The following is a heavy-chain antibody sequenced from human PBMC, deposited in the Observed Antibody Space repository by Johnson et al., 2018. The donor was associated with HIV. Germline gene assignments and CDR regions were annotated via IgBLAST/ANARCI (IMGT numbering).Heavy chain of an antibody. CDR3: AKDPLVVPAATLDAFDI. Sequence: QVQLVESGGGVVQPGRSLRLSCAASGFTFSSYAMHWVRQAPGKGLEWVAVISYDGSNKYYADSVKGRFPISRDNSKNTLYLQMHSLRAEDTAIYYCAKDPLVVPAATLDAFDIWGQGTMVTVSS. CDR2: ISYDGSNK. J-gene: IGHJ3*02. D-gene: IGHD2-2*01. CDR1: GFTFSSYA. V-gene: IGHV3-30*04.